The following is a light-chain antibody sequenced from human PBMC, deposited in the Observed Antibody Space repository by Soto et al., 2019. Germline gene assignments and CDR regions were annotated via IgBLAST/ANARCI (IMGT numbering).Light chain of an antibody. J-gene: IGKJ3*01. Sequence: DIPLTQSPSFLSASVGDRVTITCRASQAILSYLVWYQQKPGKAPKLLIYAASTLQSGVPSRFSGSRSGTEFTLTINSLQPEDFATYYCQQLYSYPFTFGPGTKVDI. V-gene: IGKV1-9*01. CDR1: QAILSY. CDR3: QQLYSYPFT. CDR2: AAS.